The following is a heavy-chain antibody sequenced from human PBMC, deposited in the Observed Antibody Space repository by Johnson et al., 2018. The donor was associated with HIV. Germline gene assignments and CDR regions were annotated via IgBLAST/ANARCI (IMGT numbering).Heavy chain of an antibody. Sequence: QVQLVESGGGLVQPGGSLRLSCAASGFTVSSNYMSWVRQAPGKGLEWVAVISFDGSNKYFADSVKGLSTISRDNSNNTLFLQMNSLRADDTGVYYCTRQADIWGQGTMVTVSS. V-gene: IGHV3-30*03. CDR1: GFTVSSNY. CDR3: TRQADI. J-gene: IGHJ3*02. CDR2: ISFDGSNK.